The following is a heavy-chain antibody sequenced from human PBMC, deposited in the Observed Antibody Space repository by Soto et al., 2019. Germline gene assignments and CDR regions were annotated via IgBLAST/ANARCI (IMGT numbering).Heavy chain of an antibody. CDR1: GFTFSSYW. CDR3: ARDHTKTYYDFWSGYYTGDNWFDP. Sequence: EVQLVESGGGLVQPGGSLRLSCAASGFTFSSYWMSWVRQAPGKGLEWVANIKQDGSEKYYVDSVKGRFTISRDNAKNSLYLQMNSLRAEDTAVYYCARDHTKTYYDFWSGYYTGDNWFDPWGQGTLVTVSS. D-gene: IGHD3-3*01. J-gene: IGHJ5*02. CDR2: IKQDGSEK. V-gene: IGHV3-7*05.